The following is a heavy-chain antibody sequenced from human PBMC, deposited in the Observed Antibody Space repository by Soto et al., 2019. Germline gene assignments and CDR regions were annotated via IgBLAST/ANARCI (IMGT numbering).Heavy chain of an antibody. V-gene: IGHV3-21*01. D-gene: IGHD6-6*01. CDR2: ISSSSSYI. J-gene: IGHJ3*02. CDR1: GFTFSSYS. CDR3: ARDAGYSSSSLDAFDI. Sequence: GGSLRLSCAASGFTFSSYSMNWVRQAPGKGLEWVSSISSSSSYIYYADSVKGRFTISRDNAKNSLYLQMNSLRAEDTAVYYCARDAGYSSSSLDAFDIWGQGTMVTVSS.